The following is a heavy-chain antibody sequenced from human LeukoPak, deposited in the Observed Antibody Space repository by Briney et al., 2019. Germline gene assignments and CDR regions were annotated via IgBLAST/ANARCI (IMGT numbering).Heavy chain of an antibody. CDR2: IIPIFGTA. CDR1: GGTFSNYA. Sequence: ASVTVSCKASGGTFSNYAISWVRQAPGQGLEWMGGIIPIFGTANYAQKLQGRVTMTTDTSTGTAYMELRSLRSDDTAVYYCARSSSVTIPGYYFDYWGQGTLVTVSS. CDR3: ARSSSVTIPGYYFDY. D-gene: IGHD2-21*01. J-gene: IGHJ4*02. V-gene: IGHV1-69*05.